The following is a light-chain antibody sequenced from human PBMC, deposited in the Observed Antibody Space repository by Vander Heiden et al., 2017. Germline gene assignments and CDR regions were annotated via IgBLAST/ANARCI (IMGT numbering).Light chain of an antibody. CDR1: QIISSD. CDR3: QQSYSSPLT. J-gene: IGKJ4*01. CDR2: DAS. V-gene: IGKV1-39*01. Sequence: IPLTQSTSSLYASVGDRVTITRRASQIISSDLNWYKQKPGTAPKLLIYDASILQSGVPSRISGSGCGSDFTRTISSLQAEDFASYYCQQSYSSPLTFGGGTKVEIK.